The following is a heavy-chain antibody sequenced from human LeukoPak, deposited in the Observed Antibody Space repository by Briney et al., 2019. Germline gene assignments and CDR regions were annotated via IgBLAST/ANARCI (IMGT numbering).Heavy chain of an antibody. CDR2: TYYRSRWYN. D-gene: IGHD3-22*01. V-gene: IGHV6-1*01. CDR1: GDSVSSNSAA. CDR3: ARDPFPYYYDSSGPYGMDV. Sequence: SQTLSLTCAISGDSVSSNSAAWNWIRQSPSRGLEWLGRTYYRSRWYNDYAVSVKSRITINPDTSKNQFSLQLNSVTPEDTAVYYCARDPFPYYYDSSGPYGMDVWGQGTTVTVSS. J-gene: IGHJ6*02.